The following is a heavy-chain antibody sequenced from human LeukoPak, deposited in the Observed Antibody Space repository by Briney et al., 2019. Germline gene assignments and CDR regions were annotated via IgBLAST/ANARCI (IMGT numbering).Heavy chain of an antibody. CDR2: ISYDGSNK. D-gene: IGHD6-6*01. CDR1: GFTFSSYA. Sequence: PGGSLTLSCAASGFTFSSYAIHWVRQPPGKGLEWVAFISYDGSNKYYADSVKGRFTISRDNSKNTLYLQMNRLRAEDTAVYYCARALEGYSSSSGLDYWGQGTLVTVSS. J-gene: IGHJ4*02. CDR3: ARALEGYSSSSGLDY. V-gene: IGHV3-30*01.